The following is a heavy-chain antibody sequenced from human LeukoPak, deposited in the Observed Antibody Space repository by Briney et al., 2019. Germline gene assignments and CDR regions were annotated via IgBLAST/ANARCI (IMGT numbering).Heavy chain of an antibody. Sequence: SETLSLTCAVYGGSFSGYYWSWIRQPPGKGLEWIGEINHSGSTNYNPSLKSRVTISVDTSKNQFSLKLSSVTAGDPAVYYCATLVVPAASPPFASWAQETLVTVS. J-gene: IGHJ5*02. V-gene: IGHV4-34*01. CDR3: ATLVVPAASPPFAS. D-gene: IGHD2-2*01. CDR1: GGSFSGYY. CDR2: INHSGST.